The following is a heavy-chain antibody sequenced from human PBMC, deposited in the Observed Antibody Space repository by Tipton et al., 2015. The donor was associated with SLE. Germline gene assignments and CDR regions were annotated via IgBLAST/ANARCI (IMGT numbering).Heavy chain of an antibody. CDR3: ATDASGWYESAFDI. J-gene: IGHJ3*02. D-gene: IGHD6-19*01. Sequence: SLRLSCVASEFTFRSFWMIWVRQAPGKGLEWVANINQDGSEKYYVDSVKGRFTISRDNAKNSLFLHMNSLRAEDTAVYYCATDASGWYESAFDIWGQGTMVTVSS. CDR2: INQDGSEK. CDR1: EFTFRSFW. V-gene: IGHV3-7*03.